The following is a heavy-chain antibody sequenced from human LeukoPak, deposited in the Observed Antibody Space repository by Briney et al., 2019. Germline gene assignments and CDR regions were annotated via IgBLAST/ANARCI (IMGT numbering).Heavy chain of an antibody. CDR3: AAGSSNTWYYFDY. Sequence: GGSLRLSCAASGFSFSSHSMNWVRQAAGKGLEWVSSISSTSTYIYYADSVKGRFTISRDNAKNSLYLQMNSLRADDTAVYYCAAGSSNTWYYFDYWGQGTLVTVSS. V-gene: IGHV3-21*01. D-gene: IGHD6-13*01. CDR2: ISSTSTYI. J-gene: IGHJ4*02. CDR1: GFSFSSHS.